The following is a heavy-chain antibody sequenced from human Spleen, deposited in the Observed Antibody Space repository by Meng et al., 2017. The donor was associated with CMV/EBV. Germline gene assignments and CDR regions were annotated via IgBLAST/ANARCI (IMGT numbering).Heavy chain of an antibody. CDR1: GFTFSSYS. Sequence: GESLKISCAASGFTFSSYSMNWVRQAPGKGLEWIARINGDGSGPKYADSVKGRFTISRDNAKNTVYLQMKSLRVEDTAIYYCVREDNWSWSEFFNHWGQGALVTVSS. D-gene: IGHD1-1*01. CDR2: INGDGSGP. V-gene: IGHV3-74*03. CDR3: VREDNWSWSEFFNH. J-gene: IGHJ1*01.